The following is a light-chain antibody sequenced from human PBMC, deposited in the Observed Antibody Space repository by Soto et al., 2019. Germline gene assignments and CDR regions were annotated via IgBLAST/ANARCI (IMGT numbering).Light chain of an antibody. V-gene: IGLV2-14*01. CDR3: SSFTSTSTDV. J-gene: IGLJ1*01. CDR2: EVS. Sequence: QSVLTRPASVSGSPGQSSTISCTGTDSDVGGYNYVSWYQQHPGKVPKLMIYEVSNRPSGVSNRFSGSKSGNTASLTISGLQAEDEADYYCSSFTSTSTDVFGTGTKVTVL. CDR1: DSDVGGYNY.